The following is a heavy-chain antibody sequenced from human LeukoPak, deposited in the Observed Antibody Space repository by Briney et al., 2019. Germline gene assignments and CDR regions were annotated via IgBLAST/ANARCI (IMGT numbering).Heavy chain of an antibody. CDR1: AFTFNTYE. CDR2: ISTTGSTT. D-gene: IGHD6-19*01. V-gene: IGHV3-48*03. CDR3: ARDRSSGWSGNWFDP. Sequence: PGGSLRLSCAASAFTFNTYEMSWVRQAPGKGLEWISYISTTGSTTYYADSVAGRFTISRDNAKNSLYLQMNGLRAEDTAIYYCARDRSSGWSGNWFDPWGQGALVTVSS. J-gene: IGHJ5*02.